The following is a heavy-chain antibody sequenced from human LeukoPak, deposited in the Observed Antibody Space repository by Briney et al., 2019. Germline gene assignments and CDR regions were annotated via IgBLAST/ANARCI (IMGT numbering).Heavy chain of an antibody. CDR2: ISSSSSYI. D-gene: IGHD3-10*01. CDR1: GFTFSSYS. J-gene: IGHJ5*02. Sequence: GGSLRLSCAASGFTFSSYSMNWVRQAPGKGLEWVSSISSSSSYIYYADSVKGRFTISRDNAKNSLYLQMNSLRAEDTAVYHCARDRRITMVRGVPNWFDPWGQGTLVTVSS. V-gene: IGHV3-21*01. CDR3: ARDRRITMVRGVPNWFDP.